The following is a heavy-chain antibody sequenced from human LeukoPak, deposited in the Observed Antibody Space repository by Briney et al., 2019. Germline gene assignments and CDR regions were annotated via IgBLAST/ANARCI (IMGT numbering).Heavy chain of an antibody. CDR2: ISSSSAYI. Sequence: GGSLRLSCAASGFTFSSYSMNWVRQAPGKGLEWVSSISSSSAYIYYADSVEGRITISRDNAKNSLYLQMNSLRAEDTAVYYCARATNWAFDIWGQGTMVTVSS. V-gene: IGHV3-21*01. J-gene: IGHJ3*02. CDR3: ARATNWAFDI. CDR1: GFTFSSYS.